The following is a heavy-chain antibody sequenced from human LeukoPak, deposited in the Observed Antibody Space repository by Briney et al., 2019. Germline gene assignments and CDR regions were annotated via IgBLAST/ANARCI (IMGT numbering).Heavy chain of an antibody. CDR1: GFTFSSYA. Sequence: GGSLRLSCAASGFTFSSYAMSWVRQAPGKGLEWVSAISGSGGSTYYADSVEGRFTISRDNSKNTLYLQMNSLRAEDTAVYYCAKSGVVVPAATDWGQGTLVTVSS. CDR3: AKSGVVVPAATD. CDR2: ISGSGGST. J-gene: IGHJ4*02. V-gene: IGHV3-23*01. D-gene: IGHD2-2*01.